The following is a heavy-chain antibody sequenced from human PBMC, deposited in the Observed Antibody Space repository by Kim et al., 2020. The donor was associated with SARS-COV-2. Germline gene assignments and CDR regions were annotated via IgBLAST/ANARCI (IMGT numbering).Heavy chain of an antibody. D-gene: IGHD2-15*01. CDR2: IYYSGST. Sequence: SETLSLTCTVSDGSISSSSYYWGWIRQPPGKGLEWIGSIYYSGSTYYNPSLKSRVTISVDTSKNQFSLKLSSVTAADTAVYYCARRGAVTPPFDPWGQGT. CDR1: DGSISSSSYY. CDR3: ARRGAVTPPFDP. V-gene: IGHV4-39*01. J-gene: IGHJ5*02.